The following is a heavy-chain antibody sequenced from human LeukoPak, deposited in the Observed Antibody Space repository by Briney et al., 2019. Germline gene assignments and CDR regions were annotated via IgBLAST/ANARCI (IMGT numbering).Heavy chain of an antibody. CDR2: VDYSGNT. CDR3: VRDKEHFDVDY. Sequence: SETLSLTCTVSGGSISNSGYYWGWIRQPPGKGLEWIGSVDYSGNTYYRPSLKSRLTISLDTSKNQFSLKLTSVTAADMAMYHCVRDKEHFDVDYWGQGTLVTVSS. J-gene: IGHJ4*02. V-gene: IGHV4-39*07. D-gene: IGHD3-9*01. CDR1: GGSISNSGYY.